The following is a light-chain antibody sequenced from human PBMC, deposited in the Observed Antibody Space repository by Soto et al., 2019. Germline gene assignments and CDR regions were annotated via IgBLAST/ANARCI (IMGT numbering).Light chain of an antibody. CDR3: QQYNTYPWT. V-gene: IGKV1-5*03. CDR1: QSINSW. J-gene: IGKJ1*01. Sequence: DIQMTQSPSTLSASVGDRLTITCRASQSINSWLAWYQQKPGKAPKILIYKASSLESGVPSRFSGSASGTEFTLTISSLQPDDFATYYCQQYNTYPWTLGQGTKVEVK. CDR2: KAS.